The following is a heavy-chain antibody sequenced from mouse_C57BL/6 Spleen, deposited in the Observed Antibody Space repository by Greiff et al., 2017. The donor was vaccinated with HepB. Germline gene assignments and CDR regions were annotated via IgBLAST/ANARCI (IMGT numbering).Heavy chain of an antibody. V-gene: IGHV1-22*01. Sequence: EVQLQQSGPELVKPGASVKMSCKASGYTFTDYNMHWVKQSHGKSLEWIGYINPNNGGTSYNQKFKGKATLTVNKSSSTAYMELRSLTSEDSAVYYCARPSYRGAWFAYWGQGTLVTVSA. CDR3: ARPSYRGAWFAY. CDR2: INPNNGGT. CDR1: GYTFTDYN. D-gene: IGHD2-12*01. J-gene: IGHJ3*01.